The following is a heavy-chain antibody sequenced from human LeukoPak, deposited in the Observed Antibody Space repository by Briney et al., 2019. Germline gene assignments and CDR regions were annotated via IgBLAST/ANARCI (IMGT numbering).Heavy chain of an antibody. Sequence: PSETLSLTCTVSGYSISSGYYWGWIRQPPGKGLEWIGSIYHSGSTYYNPSLKSRVTISVDTSKNQFSLKLSSVTAADTAVYYCARCPIYYYDSSGYYQNWGQGTLVTVSS. CDR1: GYSISSGYY. CDR2: IYHSGST. CDR3: ARCPIYYYDSSGYYQN. J-gene: IGHJ4*02. D-gene: IGHD3-22*01. V-gene: IGHV4-38-2*02.